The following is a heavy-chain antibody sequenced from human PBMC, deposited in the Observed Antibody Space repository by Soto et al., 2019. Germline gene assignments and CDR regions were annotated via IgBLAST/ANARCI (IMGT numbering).Heavy chain of an antibody. Sequence: EVQLLESGGGLVQPGGSLRLSCAASGFTFSSYAMSWVRQAPGKGLEWVSAISGSGGSTYYADSVKGRFTISRDNSKHPLYLQMNSLRAEDTAVYYCAKGRYSSSSGAAARAFDYWGQGTLVTVSS. CDR2: ISGSGGST. V-gene: IGHV3-23*01. CDR3: AKGRYSSSSGAAARAFDY. D-gene: IGHD6-6*01. J-gene: IGHJ4*02. CDR1: GFTFSSYA.